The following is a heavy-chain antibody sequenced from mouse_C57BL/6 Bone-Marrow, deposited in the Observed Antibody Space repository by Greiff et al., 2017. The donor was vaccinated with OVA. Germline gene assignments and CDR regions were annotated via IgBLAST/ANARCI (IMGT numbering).Heavy chain of an antibody. D-gene: IGHD4-1*01. CDR1: GFSLTSYG. Sequence: VQLQQSGPGLVQPSQSLSITCTVSGFSLTSYGVHWVRQSPGKGLEWLGVIWSGGSTDYNAAFISRLSISKDNSKSQVFFKMNSLQADDTAIYYCASLTGSPWFAYWGQGTLVTVSA. CDR3: ASLTGSPWFAY. V-gene: IGHV2-2*01. CDR2: IWSGGST. J-gene: IGHJ3*01.